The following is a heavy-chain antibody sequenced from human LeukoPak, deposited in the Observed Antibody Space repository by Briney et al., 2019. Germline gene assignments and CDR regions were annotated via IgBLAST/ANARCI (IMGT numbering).Heavy chain of an antibody. D-gene: IGHD3-3*01. CDR3: AREDFGNYYGMDV. CDR2: ISSSSSYI. V-gene: IGHV3-21*01. CDR1: GFTFSSYS. Sequence: GGSLRLSCAASGFTFSSYSMNWVRQAPGKGLEWVSSISSSSSYIYYADSVKGRFTISRDNAKNSLYLQMNSLRDEDTAVYYCAREDFGNYYGMDVWGQGTTVTVSS. J-gene: IGHJ6*02.